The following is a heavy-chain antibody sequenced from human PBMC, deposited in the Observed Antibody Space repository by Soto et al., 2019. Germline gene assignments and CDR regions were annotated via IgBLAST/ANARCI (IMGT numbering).Heavy chain of an antibody. CDR2: INHSGST. V-gene: IGHV4-34*01. J-gene: IGHJ4*02. CDR1: GWSFSGYY. D-gene: IGHD2-2*01. Sequence: QVQLQQWGAGLLKPSETLSLTCAVYGWSFSGYYWGWIRQPPGKGLEWIGEINHSGSTNYNPSLKSRVPISVDTSKIRFSLKLSSVTAADTAVYYCARGLGYCSSTSCYVVPHDYWGQGTLVTVSS. CDR3: ARGLGYCSSTSCYVVPHDY.